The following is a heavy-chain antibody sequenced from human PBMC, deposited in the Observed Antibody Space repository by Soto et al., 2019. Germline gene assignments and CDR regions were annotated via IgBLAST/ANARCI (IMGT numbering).Heavy chain of an antibody. V-gene: IGHV4-59*08. D-gene: IGHD3-10*01. CDR3: ARHVVRGVFDP. J-gene: IGHJ5*02. CDR2: IYYSGST. CDR1: GGSISSYY. Sequence: SETLSLTCTVSGGSISSYYWSWIRQPPGKGLERIGYIYYSGSTNYNPSLKSRVTISVDTSKNQFSLKLSSVTAADTAVYYCARHVVRGVFDPWGQGTLVTVS.